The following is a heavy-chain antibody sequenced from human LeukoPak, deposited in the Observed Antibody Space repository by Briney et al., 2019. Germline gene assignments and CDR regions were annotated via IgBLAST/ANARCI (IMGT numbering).Heavy chain of an antibody. V-gene: IGHV1-2*06. D-gene: IGHD3-10*01. CDR1: GYTFTRYY. J-gene: IGHJ4*02. CDR3: ARARGTSGSYFREDFDY. Sequence: SVTVSCKASGYTFTRYYMHWVRQAPGQGLEWMGRINPNSGGTNYAQKFQGRVTMTRDTSISTAYMELSRLRSDDTAVYYCARARGTSGSYFREDFDYWGQGTLVTVSS. CDR2: INPNSGGT.